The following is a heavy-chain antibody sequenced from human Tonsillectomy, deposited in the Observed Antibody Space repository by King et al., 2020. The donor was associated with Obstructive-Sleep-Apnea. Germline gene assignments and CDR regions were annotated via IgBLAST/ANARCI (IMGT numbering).Heavy chain of an antibody. J-gene: IGHJ4*02. CDR2: ISYDGSNK. Sequence: VQLVESGGGVVQPGRSLRLSCAASGFTFSSYGMHWVRQAPGKGLEWVAVISYDGSNKYYADTVKGRFTSSKDSSKNTLYLQMNSLRAEDTAVYYCAKVQKWGYSSSWFDYWGQGTLVTVSS. CDR3: AKVQKWGYSSSWFDY. D-gene: IGHD6-13*01. CDR1: GFTFSSYG. V-gene: IGHV3-30*18.